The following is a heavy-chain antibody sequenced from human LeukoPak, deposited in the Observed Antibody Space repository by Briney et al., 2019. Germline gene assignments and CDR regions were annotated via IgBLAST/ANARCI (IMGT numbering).Heavy chain of an antibody. CDR2: ISSSSSYI. J-gene: IGHJ3*02. CDR3: ARATQTRYCSSTSCLDAFDI. D-gene: IGHD2-2*01. CDR1: GFTFSSYS. V-gene: IGHV3-21*01. Sequence: GGSLRLSCAASGFTFSSYSMNWVRQAPGKGLEWVSSISSSSSYIYYADSVKGRFTISRDNAKNSLYLQMNSLRAEDTAVYYCARATQTRYCSSTSCLDAFDIWGQGTMVTVSS.